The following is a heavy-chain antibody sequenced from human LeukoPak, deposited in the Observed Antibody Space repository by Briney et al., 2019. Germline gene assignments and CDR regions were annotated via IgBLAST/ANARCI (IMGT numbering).Heavy chain of an antibody. D-gene: IGHD7-27*01. CDR2: INPNSGGT. V-gene: IGHV1-2*02. J-gene: IGHJ5*02. Sequence: GASVKVSCKASGYTFTGYYMHWVRQAPGQGLEWMGWINPNSGGTNYAQKFQGRVTMTRDTSISTAYMELSRLRSDDTAVYYCARVWGMINWGSSGWFDPWGQGTLVTVSS. CDR3: ARVWGMINWGSSGWFDP. CDR1: GYTFTGYY.